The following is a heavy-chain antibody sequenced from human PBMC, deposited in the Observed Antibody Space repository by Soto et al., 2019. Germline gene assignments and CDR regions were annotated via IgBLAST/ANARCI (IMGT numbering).Heavy chain of an antibody. CDR1: GYTFTSYA. CDR3: ARARSYYDSSGYAVGAFDI. D-gene: IGHD3-22*01. CDR2: INAGNGNT. J-gene: IGHJ3*02. Sequence: QVQLVQSGAEVKKPGASVKVSCKASGYTFTSYAMHWVRQAPGQRLEWMGWINAGNGNTKYSQKFQGRVTITRDTSASTAYMELRSLRSEDTAVYYCARARSYYDSSGYAVGAFDIWGQGTMVTVSS. V-gene: IGHV1-3*01.